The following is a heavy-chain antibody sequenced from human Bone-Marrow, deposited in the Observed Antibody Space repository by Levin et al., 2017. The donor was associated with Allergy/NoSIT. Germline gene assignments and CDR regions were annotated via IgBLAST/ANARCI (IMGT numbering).Heavy chain of an antibody. V-gene: IGHV3-30*03. Sequence: PGGSLRLSCAASGFTFSSYGMHWVRQAPGKGLEWVAVISYDGSNKYYADSVKGRFTISRDNSKNTLYLQMNSLRAEDTAVYYCARIFIRYCSSTSCYHPPLDYWGQGTLVTVSS. CDR2: ISYDGSNK. CDR1: GFTFSSYG. D-gene: IGHD2-2*01. CDR3: ARIFIRYCSSTSCYHPPLDY. J-gene: IGHJ4*02.